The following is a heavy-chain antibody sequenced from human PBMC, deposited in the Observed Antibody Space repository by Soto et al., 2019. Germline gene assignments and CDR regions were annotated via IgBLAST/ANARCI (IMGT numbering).Heavy chain of an antibody. CDR2: ISGSGGST. D-gene: IGHD6-19*01. V-gene: IGHV3-23*01. CDR1: GFTFSSYA. J-gene: IGHJ4*02. Sequence: PGGSLRLSCAASGFTFSSYAMSWVRQAPGKGLEWVSAISGSGGSTYYADSVKGRFTISRDKSKNTLYLQMNSLRAEDTAVYYCAKDWYSSGWYVTPIVGATSDYRGQGTLVTVSS. CDR3: AKDWYSSGWYVTPIVGATSDY.